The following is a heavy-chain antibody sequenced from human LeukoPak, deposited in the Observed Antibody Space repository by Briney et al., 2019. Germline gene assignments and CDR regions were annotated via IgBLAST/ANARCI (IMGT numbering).Heavy chain of an antibody. Sequence: PGGSLRLSCAASGFTLNNAWMSWVRQAPGKGLEWLGRIKRETDGGTIDYAAPLKGRFTISRDDSRNTLYLQMDSLKIEDTAVYYCTTDRYYDNSELQFQHWGQGTLVTVSS. J-gene: IGHJ1*01. D-gene: IGHD3-22*01. CDR1: GFTLNNAW. V-gene: IGHV3-15*01. CDR2: IKRETDGGTI. CDR3: TTDRYYDNSELQFQH.